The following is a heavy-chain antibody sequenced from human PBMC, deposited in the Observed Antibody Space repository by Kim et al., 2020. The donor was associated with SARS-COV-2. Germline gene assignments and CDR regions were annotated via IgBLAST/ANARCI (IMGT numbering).Heavy chain of an antibody. D-gene: IGHD3-22*01. J-gene: IGHJ4*02. CDR3: AGVGYDSSGYYFDY. V-gene: IGHV3-30*01. Sequence: ADHVNGRFTISRDNYKNLMYLQMNRLRAEDTAVYYCAGVGYDSSGYYFDYWGQGTLVTVSS.